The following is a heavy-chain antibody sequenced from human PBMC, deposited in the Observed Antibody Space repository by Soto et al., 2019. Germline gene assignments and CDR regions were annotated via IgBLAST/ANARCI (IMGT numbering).Heavy chain of an antibody. V-gene: IGHV6-1*01. D-gene: IGHD3-3*01. CDR2: TFYRSKWYN. CDR1: GDSVSSNTAT. CDR3: ARLTVFPYYFDP. Sequence: PSQTLSLTCAIFGDSVSSNTATWHWIRQSPSRGLEWLGRTFYRSKWYNDYALSVKSRITINPDTSKNQFSLHLNSVTPEDTAVNYCARLTVFPYYFDPWGQETLVTFSS. J-gene: IGHJ5*02.